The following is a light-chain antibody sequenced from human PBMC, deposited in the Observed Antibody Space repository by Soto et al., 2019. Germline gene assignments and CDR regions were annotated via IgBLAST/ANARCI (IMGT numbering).Light chain of an antibody. CDR1: QGISSY. CDR3: EQFNSYAIT. V-gene: IGKV1-9*01. CDR2: AAS. Sequence: IQLTQSPSSLSASVGDRVTITCRASQGISSYLAWYQQKPGKAPKLLIYAASILQSGVPSRFSGSGSGTDFTLTISSLQPEDFATYYCEQFNSYAITFGQGTRLENK. J-gene: IGKJ5*01.